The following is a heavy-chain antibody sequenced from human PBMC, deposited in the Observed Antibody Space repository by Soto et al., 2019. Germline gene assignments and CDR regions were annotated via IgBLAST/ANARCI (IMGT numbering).Heavy chain of an antibody. CDR2: IYYSGST. CDR3: ARGSYYYDSSGFYGESGY. D-gene: IGHD3-22*01. Sequence: SETLSLTCTVSGGSISSGDYYWSWIRQPPGKGLEWIGYIYYSGSTYYNPSLKSRVTISVDTSKNQFSLKLSSVTAADTAVYYCARGSYYYDSSGFYGESGYWGQGTLVT. CDR1: GGSISSGDYY. V-gene: IGHV4-30-4*01. J-gene: IGHJ4*02.